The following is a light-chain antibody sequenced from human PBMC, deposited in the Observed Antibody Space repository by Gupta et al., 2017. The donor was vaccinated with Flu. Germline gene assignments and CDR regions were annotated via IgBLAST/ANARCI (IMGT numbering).Light chain of an antibody. CDR3: HQSSSLPIT. V-gene: IGKV6-21*01. CDR1: QTSGSN. CDR2: YAS. Sequence: DFQSGTPKEKGTITCRASQTSGSNLHWYQQKPDQSPKLLIKYASQSSSGVPSRFSGHGSGTDFTLTINSVEAEDAATYYCHQSSSLPITFGQGTRLEIK. J-gene: IGKJ5*01.